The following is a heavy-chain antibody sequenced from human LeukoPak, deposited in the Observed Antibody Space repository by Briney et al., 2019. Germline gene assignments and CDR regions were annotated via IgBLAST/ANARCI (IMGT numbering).Heavy chain of an antibody. J-gene: IGHJ4*02. D-gene: IGHD6-19*01. CDR3: ATILVQQWLVRVFDY. CDR2: ISAYNGNT. CDR1: GYTFTSYG. Sequence: ASVKVSCKASGYTFTSYGISWVRQAPGQGLEWMGWISAYNGNTNYAQKLQGRVTMTTDTSTSTAYMELRSLRSDDTAVYYCATILVQQWLVRVFDYWGQGTLVTVSS. V-gene: IGHV1-18*01.